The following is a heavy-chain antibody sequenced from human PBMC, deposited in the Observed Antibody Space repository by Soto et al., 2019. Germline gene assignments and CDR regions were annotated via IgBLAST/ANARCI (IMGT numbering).Heavy chain of an antibody. J-gene: IGHJ4*02. Sequence: QVQLVQSGAEVKKPGASVKVSCKASGYTFTSYAIHWVRQAPGQRLEWMGWINAGNGNTKYSQKFQDRVTITSDTSATAAYKELSSRRSEATAVYYCARDLGGWPDYWGQGTLVTVSS. D-gene: IGHD6-19*01. CDR3: ARDLGGWPDY. CDR1: GYTFTSYA. CDR2: INAGNGNT. V-gene: IGHV1-3*01.